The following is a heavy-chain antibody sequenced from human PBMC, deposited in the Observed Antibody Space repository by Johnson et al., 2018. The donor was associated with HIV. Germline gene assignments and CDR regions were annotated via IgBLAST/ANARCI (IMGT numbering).Heavy chain of an antibody. CDR2: INWKGATP. V-gene: IGHV3-20*04. CDR1: GFTVSSNY. D-gene: IGHD3-22*01. CDR3: ARDTYYYDTSGYLIRPRAFDV. Sequence: VQLVESGGGLIQPGGSLRLSCAASGFTVSSNYMSWVRQAPGKGLEWVSSINWKGATPGSEDSVKGRFTISRDNAKNFLYLQMNSLRAEDTALYYCARDTYYYDTSGYLIRPRAFDVWGKGTMVTVSS. J-gene: IGHJ3*01.